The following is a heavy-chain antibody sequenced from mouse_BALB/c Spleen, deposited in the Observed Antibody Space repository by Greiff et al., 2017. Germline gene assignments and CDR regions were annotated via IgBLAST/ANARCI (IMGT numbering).Heavy chain of an antibody. CDR2: IYPSDSYT. CDR1: GYTFTSYW. V-gene: IGHV1-69*02. CDR3: TSGDSYYSDY. D-gene: IGHD2-12*01. Sequence: QVQLQQPGAELVRPGASVKLSCKASGYTFTSYWINWVKQRPGQGLEWIGNIYPSDSYTNYNQKFKDKATLTVDKSSSTAYMQLSSPTSEDSAVYYCTSGDSYYSDYWGQGTTLTVSS. J-gene: IGHJ2*01.